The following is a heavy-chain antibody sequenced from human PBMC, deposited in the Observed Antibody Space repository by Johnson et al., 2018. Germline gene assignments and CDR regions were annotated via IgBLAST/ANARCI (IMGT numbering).Heavy chain of an antibody. CDR2: ISRGSTTI. CDR1: GLNFSSYS. CDR3: ATDMDF. Sequence: VQLVQSGGGLVQPGGSLRLSCAASGLNFSSYSMNWVRQAPGKGLDLVSYISRGSTTIYYADSVKGRFTISRDNAKNSLYLQMNSLRAEDTAVYYCATDMDFWGKGTTVTVSS. V-gene: IGHV3-48*01. J-gene: IGHJ6*03.